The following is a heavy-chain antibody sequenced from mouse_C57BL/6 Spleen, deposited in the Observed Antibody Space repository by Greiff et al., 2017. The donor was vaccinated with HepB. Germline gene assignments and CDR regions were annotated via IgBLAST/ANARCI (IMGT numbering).Heavy chain of an antibody. Sequence: VQLQQSGAELVKPGASVKLSCKASGYTFTSYWMHWVKQRPGQGLEWIGMIHPNSGSTNYNEKFKSKATLTVDKSSSTAYMQLSSLTSEDSAVYCGASGRVLLRSVEGYFDVWGTGTTVTVSS. CDR3: ASGRVLLRSVEGYFDV. D-gene: IGHD1-1*01. V-gene: IGHV1-64*01. CDR1: GYTFTSYW. CDR2: IHPNSGST. J-gene: IGHJ1*03.